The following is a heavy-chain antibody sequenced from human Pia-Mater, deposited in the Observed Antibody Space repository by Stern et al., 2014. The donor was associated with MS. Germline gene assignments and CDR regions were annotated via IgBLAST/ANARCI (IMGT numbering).Heavy chain of an antibody. CDR1: GYTFTGHY. CDR3: ARQYSSYPDY. J-gene: IGHJ4*02. CDR2: IRPTSGAT. V-gene: IGHV1-2*06. D-gene: IGHD4-11*01. Sequence: QVPLEESGAEVGKPGASVKVSCKASGYTFTGHYVHWVRQAPGQGLEWVGRIRPTSGATNFAQKVTGRVTLTRDTSINTAYVVLRSLTSDDTAVDYCARQYSSYPDYWGQGTLVTVSS.